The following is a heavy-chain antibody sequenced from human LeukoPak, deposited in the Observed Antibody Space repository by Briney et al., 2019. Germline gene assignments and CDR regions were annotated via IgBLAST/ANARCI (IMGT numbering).Heavy chain of an antibody. D-gene: IGHD6-19*01. V-gene: IGHV4-59*01. J-gene: IGHJ4*02. CDR3: ARDHIKAVALDY. CDR2: IYYSGST. CDR1: GGSISSYY. Sequence: SETLSLTCTVSGGSISSYYWSWIRQPPGKGLEWIGYIYYSGSTNYNPSLKSRVTISVDTSKNQFSLKLSSVTAADTAVYYCARDHIKAVALDYWGQGTLVTVSS.